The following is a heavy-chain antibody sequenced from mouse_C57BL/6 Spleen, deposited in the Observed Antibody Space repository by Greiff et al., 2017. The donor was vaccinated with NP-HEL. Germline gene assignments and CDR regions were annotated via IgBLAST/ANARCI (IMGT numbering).Heavy chain of an antibody. CDR1: GYTFTDYN. CDR3: ARSSITRGFAY. Sequence: VQLQQSGPELVKPGASVKMSCKASGYTFTDYNMHWVKQSHGKSLEWIGYINPNNGGTSYNQKFKGKATLTVNKSSSTAYMELRSLTSGDSAVYCCARSSITRGFAYWGKGTLVTVSA. V-gene: IGHV1-22*01. D-gene: IGHD1-2*01. J-gene: IGHJ3*01. CDR2: INPNNGGT.